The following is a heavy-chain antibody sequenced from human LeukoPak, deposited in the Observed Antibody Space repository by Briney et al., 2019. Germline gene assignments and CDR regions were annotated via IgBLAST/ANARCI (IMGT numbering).Heavy chain of an antibody. CDR3: ARDSNDYVWGSYRYFDY. Sequence: GGSLRLSCAASGFTFSSYWMSWVRQAPGKGLEWVANIKQDGSEKYYVDSVKGRFTISRDNAKNSLYLQVNSLRAEDTAGYYCARDSNDYVWGSYRYFDYWGQGTLVTVSS. J-gene: IGHJ4*02. CDR2: IKQDGSEK. CDR1: GFTFSSYW. D-gene: IGHD3-16*02. V-gene: IGHV3-7*01.